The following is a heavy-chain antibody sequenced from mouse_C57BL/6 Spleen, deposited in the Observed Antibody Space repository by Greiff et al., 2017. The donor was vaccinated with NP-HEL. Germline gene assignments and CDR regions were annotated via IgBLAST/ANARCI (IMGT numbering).Heavy chain of an antibody. V-gene: IGHV1-9*01. CDR2: ILPGSGST. Sequence: QVQLQQSGAELMKPGASVKLSCKATGYTFTGYWIEWVKQRPGHGLEWIGEILPGSGSTNYNEKFKSKATLTVDKSSSTAYMQLSSLTSEDSAVYYCAREGVTDYWGQGTTLTVSS. CDR1: GYTFTGYW. D-gene: IGHD2-5*01. CDR3: AREGVTDY. J-gene: IGHJ2*01.